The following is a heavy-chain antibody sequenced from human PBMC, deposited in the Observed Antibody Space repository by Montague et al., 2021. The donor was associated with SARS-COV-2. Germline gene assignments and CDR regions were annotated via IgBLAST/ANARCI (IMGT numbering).Heavy chain of an antibody. Sequence: SETLSLTCTVSGDSISSSSYDWGWIRRPPGKGLEWIGHISYHGNTNYNPSLKCRVTISIDTSRNQFSLKVSSVTATDTAIYYCARRLDYWDSSGQRRHFDYWGQGTLVTVSS. J-gene: IGHJ4*02. D-gene: IGHD3-22*01. CDR1: GDSISSSSYD. CDR2: ISYHGNT. V-gene: IGHV4-39*01. CDR3: ARRLDYWDSSGQRRHFDY.